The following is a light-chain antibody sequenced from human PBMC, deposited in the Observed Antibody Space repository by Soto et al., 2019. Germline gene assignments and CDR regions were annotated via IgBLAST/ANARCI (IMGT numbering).Light chain of an antibody. V-gene: IGKV3-11*01. CDR3: QLHINRLI. J-gene: IGKJ4*01. CDR1: QSVSNY. Sequence: EIVLTQSPATLSLSPGERATLSCRASQSVSNYLAWYQQKPGQAPRLLIYDASNRATGIPARFSGSGSGTDFTLTIITLRPEDFAVYYCQLHINRLIFGGGTKVEIK. CDR2: DAS.